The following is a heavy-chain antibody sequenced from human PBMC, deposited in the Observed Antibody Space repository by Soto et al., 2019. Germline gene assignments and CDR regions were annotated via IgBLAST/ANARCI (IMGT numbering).Heavy chain of an antibody. CDR2: INEDGSKN. CDR3: ARSGDVATVTDY. CDR1: GFTFGTYW. J-gene: IGHJ4*02. V-gene: IGHV3-7*01. D-gene: IGHD4-17*01. Sequence: SCAASGFTFGTYWMSWVRQAPGKGLEWVANINEDGSKNYYVDSVRGRFTISRDNAQKSLYLHMSSLRAEDTAVYYCARSGDVATVTDYWGQGTLVTVSS.